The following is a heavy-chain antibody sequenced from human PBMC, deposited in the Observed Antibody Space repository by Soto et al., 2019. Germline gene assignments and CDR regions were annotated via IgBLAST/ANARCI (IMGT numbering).Heavy chain of an antibody. J-gene: IGHJ4*02. CDR1: GFTFSINA. CDR2: ISANGQGI. D-gene: IGHD2-2*01. V-gene: IGHV3-23*01. CDR3: AKDRNYPRYQFHY. Sequence: GGSLRLSCATSGFTFSINALSWVRQAPGKGLEWVSAISANGQGIYYADSVRGRFSISRDNSRNTVFLHMDSLRAEDTAVYYCAKDRNYPRYQFHYWGQGTLVTVSS.